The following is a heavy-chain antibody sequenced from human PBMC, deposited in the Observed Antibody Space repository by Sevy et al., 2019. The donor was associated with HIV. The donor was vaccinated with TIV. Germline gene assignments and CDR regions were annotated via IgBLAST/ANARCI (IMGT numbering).Heavy chain of an antibody. CDR2: VSYDGSTK. Sequence: GGSLRLSFAASGFIFSNYGMHWVRQAPGKGLEWVAVVSYDGSTKYYTGSVRGRFSISRDNSKNTVYLQMNSLRVEDTAVYYCAKGSKATGSAFDIWGQGTMVTVSS. V-gene: IGHV3-30*18. CDR3: AKGSKATGSAFDI. CDR1: GFIFSNYG. D-gene: IGHD1-1*01. J-gene: IGHJ3*02.